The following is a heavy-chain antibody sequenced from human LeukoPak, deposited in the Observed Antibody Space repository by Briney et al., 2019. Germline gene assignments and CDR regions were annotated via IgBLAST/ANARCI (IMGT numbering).Heavy chain of an antibody. V-gene: IGHV3-30-3*01. J-gene: IGHJ4*02. CDR3: AKEDTAFDY. CDR2: ISYDGSNK. CDR1: GFSFSDYA. D-gene: IGHD5-18*01. Sequence: GGSLRLSCTASGFSFSDYAMHWVRQAPGKGLEWVAIISYDGSNKEYADSVKGRFTISRDNFKKALYLQMNSLRAEDTAVYYCAKEDTAFDYWGQGTLVTVSS.